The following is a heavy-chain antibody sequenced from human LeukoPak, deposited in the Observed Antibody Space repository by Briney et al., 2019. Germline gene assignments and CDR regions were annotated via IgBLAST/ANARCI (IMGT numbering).Heavy chain of an antibody. V-gene: IGHV3-15*07. CDR3: ATGGYYIDY. CDR1: GFTFSNAW. CDR2: IKSKVEGETI. Sequence: GGSLRLSCVGYGFTFSNAWMNWVRQAPGKGLECVARIKSKVEGETIDYAAPVKGRFTISGDDSKNTVYLQMNSLKTEDTAVYFCATGGYYIDYWGQGTLVTVSS. J-gene: IGHJ4*02.